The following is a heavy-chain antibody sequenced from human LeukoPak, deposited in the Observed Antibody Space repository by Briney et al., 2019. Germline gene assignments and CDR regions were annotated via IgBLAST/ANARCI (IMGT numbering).Heavy chain of an antibody. CDR2: ISGSGGST. Sequence: GGSLRLFYAASGSTFSSYGISCVRQAPGKGLEWVSAISGSGGSTYYADSVKGRFTISRDNSKNTLYLQMNSLRAEDTAVYYCAKVASGLVVSAAFRIRCGQETLVTVSS. D-gene: IGHD2-2*01. J-gene: IGHJ4*02. V-gene: IGHV3-23*01. CDR1: GSTFSSYG. CDR3: AKVASGLVVSAAFRIR.